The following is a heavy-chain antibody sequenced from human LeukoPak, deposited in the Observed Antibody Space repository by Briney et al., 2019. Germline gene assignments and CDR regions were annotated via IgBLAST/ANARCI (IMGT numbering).Heavy chain of an antibody. CDR1: DSGPVDAW. Sequence: GGSFRFSCAAPDSGPVDAWLSWARQVQAKGLECVGRMKPRGTTEDGAPMNDRFIVSRDDSKNTLYLQMNSLKAEDTGLYYCSQLSRGYWGQGAQVTVSS. CDR2: MKPRGTT. V-gene: IGHV3-15*01. D-gene: IGHD2-15*01. J-gene: IGHJ4*02. CDR3: SQLSRGY.